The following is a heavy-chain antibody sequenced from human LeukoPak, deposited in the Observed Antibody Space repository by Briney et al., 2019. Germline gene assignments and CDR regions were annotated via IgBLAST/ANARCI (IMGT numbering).Heavy chain of an antibody. CDR3: AREGFDY. J-gene: IGHJ4*02. V-gene: IGHV3-21*01. CDR1: GFTFSSNS. CDR2: ISNWSTYM. Sequence: GGSLRLSCAASGFTFSSNSMNWVRQVPGKGLEWVASISNWSTYMYYADSLKGRFTISRDNAKNSVYLQMNSLRAEDTAVYYCAREGFDYWGQGTLVTVSS.